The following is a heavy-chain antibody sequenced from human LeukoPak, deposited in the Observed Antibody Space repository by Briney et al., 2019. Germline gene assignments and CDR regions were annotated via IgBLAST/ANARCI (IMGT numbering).Heavy chain of an antibody. J-gene: IGHJ5*02. CDR1: GGSISSYY. Sequence: PSETLSLTCTASGGSISSYYWTWIRQPPGKGLEWIGSIYYSGSTYYNPSLKSRVTISVDTSKNQFSLKLSSVTAADTAVYYCARRLGDIVVVPAANWFDPWGQGTLVTVSS. D-gene: IGHD2-2*01. CDR3: ARRLGDIVVVPAANWFDP. V-gene: IGHV4-59*05. CDR2: IYYSGST.